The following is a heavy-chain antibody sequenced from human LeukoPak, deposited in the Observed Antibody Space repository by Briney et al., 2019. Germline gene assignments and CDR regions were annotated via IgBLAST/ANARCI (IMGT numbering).Heavy chain of an antibody. CDR2: ISGSGGST. D-gene: IGHD3-16*01. J-gene: IGHJ4*02. CDR1: GFTFSSYG. CDR3: AKEGPGGGGYFDD. V-gene: IGHV3-23*01. Sequence: GGSLRLSCAASGFTFSSYGMSWVGQAPGKGLEWVSLISGSGGSTYYADSVKGRFTISRDNSKNTVYLRMNSLRAEDTAVYYCAKEGPGGGGYFDDWGQGTLVTVSS.